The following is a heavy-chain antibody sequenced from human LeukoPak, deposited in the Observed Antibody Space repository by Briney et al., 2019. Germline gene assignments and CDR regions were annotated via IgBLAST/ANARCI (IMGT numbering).Heavy chain of an antibody. J-gene: IGHJ4*02. D-gene: IGHD1-1*01. V-gene: IGHV3-53*04. Sequence: GGSLRLSCAASGFIVSSNYMSWVRQAPGKGLEWVSVIYSGGSTYYADSVKGRFTISRHNSKNTLYLQMNSLRAEDTAVYYCARGQLGTLGTLDYRGQGTLVTVSS. CDR3: ARGQLGTLGTLDY. CDR1: GFIVSSNY. CDR2: IYSGGST.